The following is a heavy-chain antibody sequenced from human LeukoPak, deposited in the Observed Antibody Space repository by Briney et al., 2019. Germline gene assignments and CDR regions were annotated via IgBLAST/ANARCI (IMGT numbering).Heavy chain of an antibody. Sequence: PGGSLRLSCAASGFTLSSYWMHWVRQAPGKGLEWIGSIYYSGTTYYNPSLKSRVTISVDTSKNQFSLKLSSVTAADTALYYCARHGNYYGYWGQGTLVTVSS. CDR2: IYYSGTT. J-gene: IGHJ4*02. CDR1: GFTLSSYW. D-gene: IGHD1-26*01. CDR3: ARHGNYYGY. V-gene: IGHV4-39*01.